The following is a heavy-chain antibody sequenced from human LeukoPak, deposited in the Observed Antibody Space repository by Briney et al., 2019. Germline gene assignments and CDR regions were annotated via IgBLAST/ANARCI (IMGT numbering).Heavy chain of an antibody. CDR1: GFTFSSYA. Sequence: GGSLRLSCAASGFTFSSYAMSWVRQAPGKGLEWVAAISGGGVSTYYADSMKGRFTISRDNSKNTLYLQMNSLRTEDTAVYYCAKGRVGANGYYYYGMDVWGQGTTVTVSS. CDR2: ISGGGVST. V-gene: IGHV3-23*01. CDR3: AKGRVGANGYYYYGMDV. D-gene: IGHD1-26*01. J-gene: IGHJ6*02.